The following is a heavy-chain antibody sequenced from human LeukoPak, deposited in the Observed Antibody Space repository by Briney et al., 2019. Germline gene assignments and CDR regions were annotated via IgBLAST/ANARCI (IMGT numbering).Heavy chain of an antibody. V-gene: IGHV1-2*02. CDR3: ARARIFGVVTTDY. CDR2: INPNSGGT. Sequence: ASVKVSCKASGYTFTGYYMHWVRQAPGQGLEWMGWINPNSGGTNYAQKFQGRVTMTRDTSISTAYMELSRLRSDDTAAYYCARARIFGVVTTDYWGQGTLVTVSS. J-gene: IGHJ4*02. CDR1: GYTFTGYY. D-gene: IGHD3-3*01.